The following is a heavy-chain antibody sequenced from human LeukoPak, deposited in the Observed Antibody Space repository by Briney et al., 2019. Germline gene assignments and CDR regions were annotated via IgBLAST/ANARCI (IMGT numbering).Heavy chain of an antibody. CDR3: VKPYGGHYFDF. Sequence: GGSLRLSCAASTLSVSYNYMNWVRQAPGKGLEWVALLFASGKTYYADSVKGRFTISRDNFKNTLHLQMNSLRTEDTAIYYCVKPYGGHYFDFWGQGTLVTVSS. CDR1: TLSVSYNY. V-gene: IGHV3-66*02. CDR2: LFASGKT. D-gene: IGHD4-23*01. J-gene: IGHJ4*02.